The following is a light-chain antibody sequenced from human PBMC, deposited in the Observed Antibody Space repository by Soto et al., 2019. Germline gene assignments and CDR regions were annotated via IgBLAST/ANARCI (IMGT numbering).Light chain of an antibody. CDR3: QQSYSTPRT. Sequence: DIQMTQSPSSLSASVGARVTITCRASQSISSYLNWYQQKPGKAPKVLIYDASSLQSGVPSRFSGSGFGTDFTLTISSLQPEDFATYYCQQSYSTPRTFGQGTKLEI. CDR1: QSISSY. V-gene: IGKV1-39*01. CDR2: DAS. J-gene: IGKJ2*01.